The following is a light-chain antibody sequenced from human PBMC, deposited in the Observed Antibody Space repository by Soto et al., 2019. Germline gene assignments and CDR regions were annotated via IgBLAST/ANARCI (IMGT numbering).Light chain of an antibody. Sequence: EVGVTQSPGTLSLSPGERATLSCRASQSVTSDYLAWYQQKPGQSPRLLMSGASRRATGVPDRFSGSGSGTEFTLTISSLQSEDFAVYYCQQYNNWPRTFGQGTKVDIK. CDR3: QQYNNWPRT. V-gene: IGKV3-15*01. J-gene: IGKJ1*01. CDR2: GAS. CDR1: QSVTSDY.